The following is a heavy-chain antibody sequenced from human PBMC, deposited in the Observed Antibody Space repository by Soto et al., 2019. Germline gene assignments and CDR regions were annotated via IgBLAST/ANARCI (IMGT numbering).Heavy chain of an antibody. J-gene: IGHJ5*02. CDR2: IIPIFGTA. Sequence: SVKVSCKASGGTFSSYAISWVRQAPGQGLEWMGGIIPIFGTANYAQKFQGRVTITADKSTSTAYMELSSLRSEDTAVYYCARDLYDSSGQTPIAWFDPWGQGTLVTVS. CDR1: GGTFSSYA. CDR3: ARDLYDSSGQTPIAWFDP. V-gene: IGHV1-69*06. D-gene: IGHD3-22*01.